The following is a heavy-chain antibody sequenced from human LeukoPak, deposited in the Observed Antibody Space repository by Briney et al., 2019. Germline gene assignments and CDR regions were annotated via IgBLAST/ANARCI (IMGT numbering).Heavy chain of an antibody. CDR2: IYRSGST. V-gene: IGHV4-4*02. D-gene: IGHD3-3*01. CDR1: GGSISSSNW. J-gene: IGHJ6*02. Sequence: PSGTLSLTCAVSGGSISSSNWWSWVRQPPGKGLEWIGEIYRSGSTNYNPSLKSRVTISVDKSKNQFSLKLSSVTAADTAVYYCARDYGFWSGQYCGMDVWGQGTTVTVSS. CDR3: ARDYGFWSGQYCGMDV.